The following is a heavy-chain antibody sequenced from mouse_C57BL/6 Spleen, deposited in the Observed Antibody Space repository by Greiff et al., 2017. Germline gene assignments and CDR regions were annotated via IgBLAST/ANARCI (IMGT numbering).Heavy chain of an antibody. V-gene: IGHV14-4*01. CDR2: IDPENGDT. CDR3: TTVFDY. J-gene: IGHJ2*01. CDR1: GFNFNDDS. Sequence: EVQLQQSGAELVRPGASVKLSCTASGFNFNDDSMHWVKQRPEQGLEWIGWIDPENGDTEYASKFQGKATITAYTSSNTAYLQLSSLTSEDTAVDYCTTVFDYWGQGTTLTVSS.